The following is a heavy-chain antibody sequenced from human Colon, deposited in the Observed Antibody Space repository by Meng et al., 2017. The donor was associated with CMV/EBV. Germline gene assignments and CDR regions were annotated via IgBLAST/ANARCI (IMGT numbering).Heavy chain of an antibody. CDR3: ARDLNGFDY. J-gene: IGHJ4*02. Sequence: LRLSCAASGFRFSDYCMGWIRQAPGKGLEWVSYISDDGGTTYYADSVKGRFTISRDNAKNSLYLQMNSLRAEDTAVYYCARDLNGFDYWGQGTLVTVSS. D-gene: IGHD2-8*01. CDR2: ISDDGGTT. V-gene: IGHV3-11*01. CDR1: GFRFSDYC.